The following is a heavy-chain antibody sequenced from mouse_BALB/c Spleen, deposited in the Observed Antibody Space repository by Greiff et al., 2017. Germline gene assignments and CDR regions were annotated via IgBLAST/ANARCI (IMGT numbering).Heavy chain of an antibody. CDR1: GFTFTDYY. D-gene: IGHD2-3*01. CDR2: IRNKANGYTT. CDR3: ARDTVYDGYYWYFDV. J-gene: IGHJ1*01. V-gene: IGHV7-3*02. Sequence: EVMLVESGGGLVQPGGSLRLSCATSGFTFTDYYMSWVRQPPGKALEWLGFIRNKANGYTTEYSASVKGRFTISRDNSQSILYLQMNTLRAEDSATYYCARDTVYDGYYWYFDVWGAGTTVTVSS.